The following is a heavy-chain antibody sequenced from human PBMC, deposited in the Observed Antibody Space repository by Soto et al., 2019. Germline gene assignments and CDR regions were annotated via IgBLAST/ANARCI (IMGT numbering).Heavy chain of an antibody. CDR2: IYYSGST. CDR3: ARLYDILTGTEEGFDY. CDR1: GGSISSGGYS. J-gene: IGHJ4*02. V-gene: IGHV4-30-2*03. D-gene: IGHD3-9*01. Sequence: SETLSLTCAVSGGSISSGGYSWSWIRQPPGKGMEWIGCIYYSGSTYYNPSLKSRVTISVDTSNNQFSLKLSSVTAADTAVYYCARLYDILTGTEEGFDYWGQGTLVTVSS.